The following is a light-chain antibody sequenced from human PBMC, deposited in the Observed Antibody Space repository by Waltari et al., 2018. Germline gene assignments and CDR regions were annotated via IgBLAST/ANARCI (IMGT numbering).Light chain of an antibody. V-gene: IGLV2-23*02. J-gene: IGLJ1*01. CDR1: SRDVGSYNL. Sequence: QSALTQPASVSGSPGQSITISCPGTSRDVGSYNLVSWYQHRPGKAPKLIIHGVSKRPSGVSNRFSGSKSGNTASLTISGLRTEDEADYYCCSYAGGSAFVFGTGTKITVL. CDR2: GVS. CDR3: CSYAGGSAFV.